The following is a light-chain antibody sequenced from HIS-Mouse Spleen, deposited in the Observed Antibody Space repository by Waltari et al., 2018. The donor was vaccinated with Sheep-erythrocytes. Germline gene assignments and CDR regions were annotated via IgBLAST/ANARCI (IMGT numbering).Light chain of an antibody. J-gene: IGLJ1*01. CDR1: SSDFGCYNY. CDR3: CSYAGSYNHV. CDR2: DVS. Sequence: QSALTQPRPVSGPPGQSVTISCTGTSSDFGCYNYVSWYQQHPGKAPKLMIYDVSKRPSGVPDRFSGSKSGNTASLTISGLQAEDEADYYCCSYAGSYNHVFATGTKVTVL. V-gene: IGLV2-11*01.